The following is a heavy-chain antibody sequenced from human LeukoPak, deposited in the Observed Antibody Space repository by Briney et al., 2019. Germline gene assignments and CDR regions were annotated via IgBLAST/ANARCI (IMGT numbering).Heavy chain of an antibody. J-gene: IGHJ2*01. CDR3: ARDRAYNGYFDL. D-gene: IGHD1-14*01. CDR1: GGSISSYY. CDR2: IYYSGST. V-gene: IGHV4-59*01. Sequence: SETLSLTCTVSGGSISSYYWSWIRQPPGKGLEWIGYIYYSGSTNYNPSLKSRVTISVDTSKNQFSLKLSSVTAADTAVYYCARDRAYNGYFDLWGRGTLVTVSS.